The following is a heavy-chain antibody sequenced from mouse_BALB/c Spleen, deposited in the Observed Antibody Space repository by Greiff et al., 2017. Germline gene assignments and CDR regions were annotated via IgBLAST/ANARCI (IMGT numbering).Heavy chain of an antibody. Sequence: VNLVESGPGLVAPSQSLSITCTVSGFSLTGYGVNWVRQPPGKGLEWLGMIWGDGSTDYNSALKSRLSISKDNSKSQVFLKMNSLQTDDTARYYCARDGDYYGSSYGFAYWGQGTLVTVSA. CDR3: ARDGDYYGSSYGFAY. CDR2: IWGDGST. J-gene: IGHJ3*01. D-gene: IGHD1-1*01. CDR1: GFSLTGYG. V-gene: IGHV2-6-7*01.